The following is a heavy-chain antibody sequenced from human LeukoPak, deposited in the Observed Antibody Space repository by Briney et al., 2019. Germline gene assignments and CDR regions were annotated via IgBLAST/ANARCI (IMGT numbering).Heavy chain of an antibody. V-gene: IGHV4-39*01. CDR1: GGSISSSSYY. J-gene: IGHJ6*02. D-gene: IGHD5-12*01. CDR2: IYYSGST. Sequence: SETLSLTCTVSGGSISSSSYYWGWIRQPPGKGLEWIGSIYYSGSTYYDPSLKSRVTISVDTSKNQFSLKLSSVTAADTAVYYCALIVATTRLGYYYYGMDAWGQGTTVTVSS. CDR3: ALIVATTRLGYYYYGMDA.